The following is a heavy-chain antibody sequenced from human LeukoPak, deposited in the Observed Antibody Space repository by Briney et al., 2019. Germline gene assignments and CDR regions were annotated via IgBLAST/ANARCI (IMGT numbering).Heavy chain of an antibody. CDR1: GYTFTSYY. CDR2: INPSGGST. D-gene: IGHD5/OR15-5a*01. J-gene: IGHJ6*03. Sequence: GASVKVSCKASGYTFTSYYMHWVRQAPGQGLEWMGLINPSGGSTSYAEKFQGRVTMTRDMSTSTVYMELSSLRSEDTAVYYCARDPGLRGYYYYMDVWGKGTTVTVSS. CDR3: ARDPGLRGYYYYMDV. V-gene: IGHV1-46*01.